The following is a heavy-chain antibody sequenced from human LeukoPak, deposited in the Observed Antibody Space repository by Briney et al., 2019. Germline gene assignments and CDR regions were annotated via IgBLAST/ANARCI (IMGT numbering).Heavy chain of an antibody. Sequence: ASVKVSYKASGGTFRSYAINWVRQAPGQGLEWMGWINPNSGGTNYAQKFQGRVTMTRDTSISTAYMELSRLRSDDTAVYYCARDSYSSSWYIYWGQGTLVTVSS. D-gene: IGHD6-13*01. CDR1: GGTFRSYA. J-gene: IGHJ4*02. CDR2: INPNSGGT. V-gene: IGHV1-2*02. CDR3: ARDSYSSSWYIY.